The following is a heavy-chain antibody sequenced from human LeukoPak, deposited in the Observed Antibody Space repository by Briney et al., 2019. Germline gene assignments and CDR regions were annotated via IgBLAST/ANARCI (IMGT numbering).Heavy chain of an antibody. J-gene: IGHJ5*02. D-gene: IGHD2-15*01. CDR2: INHSGSP. V-gene: IGHV4-34*01. Sequence: PSETLSLTCAVYGGSFSGNYWSWIRQPPGKGLEWIGEINHSGSPNYNPSLKSRVTISVDTSKNQFSLKLSSVTAADTAVYYCARHEEFCSGGSCLDSWFDPWGQGTLVTVSS. CDR1: GGSFSGNY. CDR3: ARHEEFCSGGSCLDSWFDP.